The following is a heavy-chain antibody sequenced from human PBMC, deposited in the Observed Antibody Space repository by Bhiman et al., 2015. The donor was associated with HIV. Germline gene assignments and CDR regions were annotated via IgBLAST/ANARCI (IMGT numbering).Heavy chain of an antibody. Sequence: EVQLVESGGGLVQPGRSLRLSCAASGFTFDDYAMHWVRQAPGKGLEWVSGISWNSGSIGYADSVKGRFTISRDNAKNSLYLQMNSLRAEDTALYYCAKDFSPGGVGSQKGLDAFDIWGQGTMVTVSS. CDR1: GFTFDDYA. CDR2: ISWNSGSI. D-gene: IGHD1-26*01. CDR3: AKDFSPGGVGSQKGLDAFDI. V-gene: IGHV3-9*01. J-gene: IGHJ3*02.